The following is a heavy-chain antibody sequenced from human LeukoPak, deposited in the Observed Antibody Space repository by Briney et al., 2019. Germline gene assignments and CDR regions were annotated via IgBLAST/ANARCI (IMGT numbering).Heavy chain of an antibody. J-gene: IGHJ4*02. D-gene: IGHD3-22*01. CDR2: INSDGSST. CDR1: GFTFSSYW. V-gene: IGHV3-74*01. Sequence: PGGSLRLSCAASGFTFSSYWMHWVRQAPGKGLVWVSRINSDGSSTSYADSVKGRLTISRDNAKNTLYLQMNSLRAEDTAVYYCARVSYDSSGYYWRRTDYWGQGTLVTVSS. CDR3: ARVSYDSSGYYWRRTDY.